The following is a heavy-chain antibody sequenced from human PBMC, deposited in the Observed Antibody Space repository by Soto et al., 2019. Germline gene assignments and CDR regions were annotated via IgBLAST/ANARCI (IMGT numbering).Heavy chain of an antibody. J-gene: IGHJ4*02. Sequence: QLQLQESGPGLVKPSETLSLTCTVSGGSISSSTDYWGWIRQPPGKGLEWIGSFYYSGSTYYNPSLKSRVTISVDTSKNQFSLKVTSVTAADTAVYYCARRIGGRGVDSWGQGTLVTVSS. CDR3: ARRIGGRGVDS. CDR2: FYYSGST. D-gene: IGHD3-10*01. V-gene: IGHV4-39*01. CDR1: GGSISSSTDY.